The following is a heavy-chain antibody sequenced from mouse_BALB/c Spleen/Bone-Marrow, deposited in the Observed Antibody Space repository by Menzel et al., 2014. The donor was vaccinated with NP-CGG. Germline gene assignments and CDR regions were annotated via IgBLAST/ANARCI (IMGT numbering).Heavy chain of an antibody. CDR2: IDPENGDT. CDR1: GFNIKDYY. Sequence: EVQVVESGAELVRSGASVKLSCTASGFNIKDYYMHWVKQRPEQGLEWIGWIDPENGDTEYAPKFQGKATMTADTSSNTAYLQLSSLTSEDTAVYYCNASYYDFAYWGQGTLVTVSA. V-gene: IGHV14-4*02. D-gene: IGHD2-4*01. CDR3: NASYYDFAY. J-gene: IGHJ3*01.